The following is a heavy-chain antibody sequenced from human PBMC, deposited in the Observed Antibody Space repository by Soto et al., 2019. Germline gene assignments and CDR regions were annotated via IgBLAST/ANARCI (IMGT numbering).Heavy chain of an antibody. J-gene: IGHJ4*02. CDR3: ASSTFPTLPDY. CDR1: GYTFTSYY. D-gene: IGHD2-21*02. V-gene: IGHV1-46*01. CDR2: INPSGGST. Sequence: ASVKVSCKAPGYTFTSYYMHWVRQAPGQGLEWMGIINPSGGSTSYAQKFQGRVTMTRDTSTSTVYMELSSLRSEDTAVYYCASSTFPTLPDYWGQGTLVTVSS.